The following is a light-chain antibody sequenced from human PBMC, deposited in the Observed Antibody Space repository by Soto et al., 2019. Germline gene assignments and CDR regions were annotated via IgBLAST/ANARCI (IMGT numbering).Light chain of an antibody. CDR2: EVS. J-gene: IGLJ2*01. Sequence: QSVLTQPASVSGSPGQSITISCTGTSSDVGGYNYVSWYQQHPGKAPKLMIYEVSNRPSGVSNRFSGFKSGNTASLTISGLQAEDGADDYCSSYTSSSTPPVVFGGGTKVTV. CDR3: SSYTSSSTPPVV. V-gene: IGLV2-14*01. CDR1: SSDVGGYNY.